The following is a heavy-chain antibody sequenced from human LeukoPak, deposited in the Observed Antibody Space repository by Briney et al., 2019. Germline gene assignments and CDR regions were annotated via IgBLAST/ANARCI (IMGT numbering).Heavy chain of an antibody. CDR2: ISYDGDIQ. CDR3: AKDSRVVGATAFDY. Sequence: GRSLRLSCAASGFTFNSFAMHWARQAPGKGLEWVAAISYDGDIQYYADSVKGRFTISRGNSKNTLYLQMNSLRADDTAVYYCAKDSRVVGATAFDYWGQGTLVTVSS. D-gene: IGHD1-26*01. J-gene: IGHJ4*02. CDR1: GFTFNSFA. V-gene: IGHV3-30*18.